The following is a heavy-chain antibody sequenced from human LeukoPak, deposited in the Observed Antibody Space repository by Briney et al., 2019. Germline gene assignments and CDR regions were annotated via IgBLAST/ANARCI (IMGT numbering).Heavy chain of an antibody. D-gene: IGHD3-10*01. Sequence: SETLSLTCAVYGGSFSGYYWSWIRQPPGKGLEWIGEINHSGSTNYNPSLKRRVTISVDTSKNKFSLTLSSVPAADTAVYYCARQSINMVRGVILYYYYYYMDVWGKGTTVTISS. CDR1: GGSFSGYY. CDR3: ARQSINMVRGVILYYYYYYMDV. V-gene: IGHV4-34*01. J-gene: IGHJ6*03. CDR2: INHSGST.